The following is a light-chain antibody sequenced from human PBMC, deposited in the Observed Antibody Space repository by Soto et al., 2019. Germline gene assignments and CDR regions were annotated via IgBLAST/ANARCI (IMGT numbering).Light chain of an antibody. CDR1: QSISNW. CDR2: DAS. J-gene: IGKJ1*01. V-gene: IGKV1-5*02. CDR3: QQYNSYSWT. Sequence: DIQMTQSPSTLSASVGDRVIIICRASQSISNWLAWYQQKPGKAPKLLIYDASSLESGVPSRFSGSGSGTEFTLTISSLQPDDPATYYCQQYNSYSWTFGQGTKVDIK.